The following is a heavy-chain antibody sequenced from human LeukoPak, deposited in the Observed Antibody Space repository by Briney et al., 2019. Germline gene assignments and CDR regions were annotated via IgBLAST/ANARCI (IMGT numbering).Heavy chain of an antibody. J-gene: IGHJ6*03. CDR3: ATPLAPIRGPTYYYYMDV. Sequence: SVKVSCKVSGYTLTELSMHWVRQAPGKGLEWMGGFDPEDGETIYAQKFQGRVTMTEDTSTDTAYMELSSLRSEDTAVYYCATPLAPIRGPTYYYYMDVWGKGTTVTVSS. CDR1: GYTLTELS. D-gene: IGHD3-10*01. CDR2: FDPEDGET. V-gene: IGHV1-24*01.